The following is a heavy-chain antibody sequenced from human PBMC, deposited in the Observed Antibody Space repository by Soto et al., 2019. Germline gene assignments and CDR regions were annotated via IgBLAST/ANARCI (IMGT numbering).Heavy chain of an antibody. CDR2: IWYDGSNK. D-gene: IGHD1-26*01. Sequence: QVQLVESGGGVVQPGRSLRLSCAASGFTFSSYGMHWVSQAPGKGLEWVAVIWYDGSNKYYADSVKGRFTISRDNSKNTLYLQMNSLRAEDTAVYYCARDREVGATTLFNWGQGTLVTVSS. CDR1: GFTFSSYG. CDR3: ARDREVGATTLFN. V-gene: IGHV3-33*01. J-gene: IGHJ4*02.